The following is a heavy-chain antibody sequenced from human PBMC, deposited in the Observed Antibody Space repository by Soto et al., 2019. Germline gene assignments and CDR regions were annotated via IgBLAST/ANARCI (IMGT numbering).Heavy chain of an antibody. CDR3: ASGPYDFWSGYYLTFDY. J-gene: IGHJ4*02. CDR1: GYTFTSYG. CDR2: ISAYNGNT. D-gene: IGHD3-3*01. Sequence: ASVKVSCKASGYTFTSYGISWVRQAPGQGLEWMGWISAYNGNTNYAQKLQGRVTMTTDTSTSTAYMELRSVRSDDTAVYYCASGPYDFWSGYYLTFDYWGQGTLVTVSS. V-gene: IGHV1-18*04.